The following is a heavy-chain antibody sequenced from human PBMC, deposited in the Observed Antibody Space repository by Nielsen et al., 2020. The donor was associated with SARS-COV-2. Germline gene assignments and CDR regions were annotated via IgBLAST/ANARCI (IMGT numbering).Heavy chain of an antibody. Sequence: WIRQPPGKGLEWIGYIYYSGSTYYNPSLKSRVTISVDTSKNQFSLKLSSVTAADTAVYYCARGRLKFTMIVVGKAWYFDLWGRGTLVTVSS. D-gene: IGHD3-22*01. V-gene: IGHV4-31*02. CDR2: IYYSGST. CDR3: ARGRLKFTMIVVGKAWYFDL. J-gene: IGHJ2*01.